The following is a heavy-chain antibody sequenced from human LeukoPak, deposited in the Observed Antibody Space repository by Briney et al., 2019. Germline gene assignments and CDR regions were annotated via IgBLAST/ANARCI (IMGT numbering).Heavy chain of an antibody. J-gene: IGHJ4*02. Sequence: SETLSLTCTVSCYSINSSSDYWGLFRQPPGKGLEWIGNVYNTGSSYYNPALKSRATISVDTSKNQFSLKLSSVTAADTAFFYCARHGHCSDGTCYSVGSWGQGALVTVSS. V-gene: IGHV4-39*01. CDR1: CYSINSSSDY. CDR3: ARHGHCSDGTCYSVGS. D-gene: IGHD2-15*01. CDR2: VYNTGSS.